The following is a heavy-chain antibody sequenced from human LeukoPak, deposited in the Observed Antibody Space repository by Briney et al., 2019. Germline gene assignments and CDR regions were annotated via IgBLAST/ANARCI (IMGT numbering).Heavy chain of an antibody. CDR3: ATFPSGSYSAY. J-gene: IGHJ4*02. CDR2: IRSKADSYAT. V-gene: IGHV3-73*01. CDR1: GFTFTNYA. D-gene: IGHD1-26*01. Sequence: GGSLRLSCAASGFTFTNYAMSWVRQASGKGLEWVGHIRSKADSYATVYAASVKGRFTITRDDSENTAYLQMNSLKTEDTAVYYCATFPSGSYSAYWGQGTLVTVSS.